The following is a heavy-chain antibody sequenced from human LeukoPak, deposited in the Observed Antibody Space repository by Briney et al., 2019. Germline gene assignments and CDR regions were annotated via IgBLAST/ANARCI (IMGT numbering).Heavy chain of an antibody. J-gene: IGHJ3*02. CDR1: GYIFTRYW. D-gene: IGHD4-17*01. CDR3: ARVRSGDYMGHDDAFDI. V-gene: IGHV5-51*01. Sequence: GESLKISCKASGYIFTRYWIGWVRQMAGKGPEWMGIIFPGDSQSRLSPPFQGQVTVSVDKYISTTYLEWSSLKPSDSAMYYCARVRSGDYMGHDDAFDIWGQGTLVTVSA. CDR2: IFPGDSQS.